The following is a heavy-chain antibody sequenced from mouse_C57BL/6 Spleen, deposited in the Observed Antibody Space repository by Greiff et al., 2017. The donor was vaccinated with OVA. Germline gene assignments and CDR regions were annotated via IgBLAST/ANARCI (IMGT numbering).Heavy chain of an antibody. CDR2: IDPETGGT. Sequence: VHLVESGAELVRPGASVTLSCKASGYTFTDYEMHWVKQTPVHGLEWIGAIDPETGGTAYNQKFKGKAILTADKSSSTAYMELRSLTSEDSAVYYCTRMKDLYYYAMDYWGQGTSVTVSS. V-gene: IGHV1-15*01. CDR1: GYTFTDYE. CDR3: TRMKDLYYYAMDY. J-gene: IGHJ4*01.